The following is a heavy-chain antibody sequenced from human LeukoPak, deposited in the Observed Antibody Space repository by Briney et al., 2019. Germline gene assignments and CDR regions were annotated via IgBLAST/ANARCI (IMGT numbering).Heavy chain of an antibody. CDR1: GGSFSSYA. CDR2: IIPIFGTA. D-gene: IGHD3-10*01. CDR3: ARDFDPYYYGSGSYSLTDAFDI. Sequence: SVKVSCKASGGSFSSYAISWVRPAPGQGLGWMGGIIPIFGTANYAQKFQGRVTITTDESTSTAYMELSSLRSEDTAVYYCARDFDPYYYGSGSYSLTDAFDIWGQGTMVTVSS. J-gene: IGHJ3*02. V-gene: IGHV1-69*05.